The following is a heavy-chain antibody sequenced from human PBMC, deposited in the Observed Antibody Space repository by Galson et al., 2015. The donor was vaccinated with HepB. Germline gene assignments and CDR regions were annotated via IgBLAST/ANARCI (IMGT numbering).Heavy chain of an antibody. Sequence: SLRLSCAASGFSFSNVWMNWVRQAPGQGLEWVGRIKSETDGGSADYAAPVRGRFTISRDDSKKMVYLQMTNMETEDTAVYYCTSVVITFGGVIVQEKWGQGTLVAVSS. J-gene: IGHJ4*02. V-gene: IGHV3-15*07. CDR3: TSVVITFGGVIVQEK. CDR2: IKSETDGGSA. CDR1: GFSFSNVW. D-gene: IGHD3-16*02.